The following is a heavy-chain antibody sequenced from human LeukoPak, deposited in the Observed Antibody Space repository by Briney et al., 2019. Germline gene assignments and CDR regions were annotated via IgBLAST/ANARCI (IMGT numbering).Heavy chain of an antibody. Sequence: QPGGSLRLSCAASGFTFDDYGMSWVRQVPGKGLEWVAGINWNNGKTNYADSVKGRFTISRDNSKNTLYLQMNSLRAEDTAVYYCAKDFWQLDYFDYWGQGTLVTVSS. J-gene: IGHJ4*02. CDR3: AKDFWQLDYFDY. CDR2: INWNNGKT. CDR1: GFTFDDYG. V-gene: IGHV3-20*04. D-gene: IGHD6-13*01.